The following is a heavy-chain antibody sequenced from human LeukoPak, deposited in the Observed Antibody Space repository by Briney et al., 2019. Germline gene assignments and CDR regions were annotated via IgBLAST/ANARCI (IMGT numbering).Heavy chain of an antibody. CDR3: VAYYYDSSGYYRYYFDY. J-gene: IGHJ4*02. Sequence: PGGSLRLSCAASGFTFSSYSMNWVRQAPGKGLEWVSSISSSSSYIYYADSVKGRFTISRDNAKSSLYLQMISLRAEDTAVYYCVAYYYDSSGYYRYYFDYWGQGTLVTVSS. V-gene: IGHV3-21*01. D-gene: IGHD3-22*01. CDR2: ISSSSSYI. CDR1: GFTFSSYS.